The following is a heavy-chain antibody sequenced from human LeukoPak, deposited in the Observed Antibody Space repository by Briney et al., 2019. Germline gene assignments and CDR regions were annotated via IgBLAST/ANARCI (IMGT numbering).Heavy chain of an antibody. D-gene: IGHD5-12*01. V-gene: IGHV4-59*01. CDR3: ARGIGYRLYFDY. J-gene: IGHJ4*02. CDR1: GGSISSYY. Sequence: PSETLSLTCTVSGGSISSYYSSWIRQPPRKGLEWIGYIHYIGSTNYHSSLKSRVTISADTSEKQCSLKLSSVTAADTAVYYCARGIGYRLYFDYWGQGTLVTVSS. CDR2: IHYIGST.